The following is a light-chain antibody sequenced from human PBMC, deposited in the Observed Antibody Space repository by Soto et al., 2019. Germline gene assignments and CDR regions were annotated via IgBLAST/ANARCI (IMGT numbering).Light chain of an antibody. CDR1: QSVSSSS. J-gene: IGKJ1*01. CDR2: GTS. CDR3: QHYGSSRT. Sequence: EIVLTQSPGTLSLSPGERATLSCRASQSVSSSSLAWYQQKPGQAPRLLIYGTSSRATGIPDRFSGSGSGTDFTLTINRLEPEDFAVYYCQHYGSSRTFGQGTQVEIK. V-gene: IGKV3-20*01.